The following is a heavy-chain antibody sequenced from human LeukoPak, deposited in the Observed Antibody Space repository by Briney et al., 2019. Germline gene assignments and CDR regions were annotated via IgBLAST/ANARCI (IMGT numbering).Heavy chain of an antibody. D-gene: IGHD4-11*01. CDR3: ARDSVHRRLPRGFDP. V-gene: IGHV4-39*02. J-gene: IGHJ5*02. Sequence: SETLSLTCTVSGGSISSSSYYWGWIRQPPGKGLEWIGSIYYSGSTYYNPSLKSRVTISVDTSKNQFSLKLSSVTAADTAVYYCARDSVHRRLPRGFDPWGQGTLVTVSS. CDR1: GGSISSSSYY. CDR2: IYYSGST.